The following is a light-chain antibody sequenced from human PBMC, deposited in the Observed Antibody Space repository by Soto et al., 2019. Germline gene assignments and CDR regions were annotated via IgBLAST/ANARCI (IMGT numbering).Light chain of an antibody. V-gene: IGKV1-5*01. CDR1: QSLNNY. J-gene: IGKJ5*01. CDR3: QQYYRSSIT. CDR2: AAS. Sequence: DIQLAQFPSTLSASVGAIVTMTCRASQSLNNYLAWYQQKPGKAPKLLIYAASTLERGVPSRFSGTGSGTEFTLTISSLQPDDFATYYCQQYYRSSITCGQGTRLEIK.